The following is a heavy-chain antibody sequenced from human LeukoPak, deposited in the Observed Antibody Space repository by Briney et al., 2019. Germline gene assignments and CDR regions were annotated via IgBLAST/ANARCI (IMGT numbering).Heavy chain of an antibody. CDR2: ISGSGGST. Sequence: GGSLRLSCAASGFTFSSYAMSWVRQAPGKGLEWVSAISGSGGSTYYADSVKGRFTISRDNSKNTLCLQMNSLRAEDTAVYYCAKGVVDFLYDLGRFDYWGQGTLVTVSS. J-gene: IGHJ4*02. CDR3: AKGVVDFLYDLGRFDY. CDR1: GFTFSSYA. V-gene: IGHV3-23*01. D-gene: IGHD3-3*01.